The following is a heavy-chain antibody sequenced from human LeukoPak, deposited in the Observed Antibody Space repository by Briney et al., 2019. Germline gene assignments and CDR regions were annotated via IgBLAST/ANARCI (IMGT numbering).Heavy chain of an antibody. CDR1: GFTVSSNY. Sequence: AGGSLRLSCAASGFTVSSNYMSWVRQAPGKGLEWVSGISGSGVSTYYADSVKGRFTISRDNSKNTLYLQMNSLRAEDTAVYYCAKLQWPSDYWGQGTLVTVSS. CDR3: AKLQWPSDY. J-gene: IGHJ4*02. D-gene: IGHD4-11*01. V-gene: IGHV3-23*01. CDR2: ISGSGVST.